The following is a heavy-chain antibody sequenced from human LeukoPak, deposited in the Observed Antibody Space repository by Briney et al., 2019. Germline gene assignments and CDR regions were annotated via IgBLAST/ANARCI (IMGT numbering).Heavy chain of an antibody. J-gene: IGHJ4*02. CDR3: ATGGPWDLLKY. D-gene: IGHD3-9*01. Sequence: VSVKVSCKVSGDTLTELSTHWVRQAPGKGLEWMGGFDPEHGEMIYAQKLQGRVTMTEDGSTDTAYMELSSLRSEDTAVYYCATGGPWDLLKYWGQGTLVTVSS. V-gene: IGHV1-24*01. CDR2: FDPEHGEM. CDR1: GDTLTELS.